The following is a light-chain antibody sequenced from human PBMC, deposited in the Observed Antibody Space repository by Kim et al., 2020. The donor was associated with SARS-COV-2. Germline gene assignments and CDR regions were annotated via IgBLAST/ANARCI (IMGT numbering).Light chain of an antibody. V-gene: IGKV3-20*01. CDR3: QQYGSSSSYA. J-gene: IGKJ2*01. CDR1: QRVYGDF. Sequence: GEGATLSGRAAQRVYGDFLAWYQKKPGQAPRLRISGASRRATDIPDRFSGSGSGTDFTLTISRLEPEDFAMYYCQQYGSSSSYAFGQGTKLEI. CDR2: GAS.